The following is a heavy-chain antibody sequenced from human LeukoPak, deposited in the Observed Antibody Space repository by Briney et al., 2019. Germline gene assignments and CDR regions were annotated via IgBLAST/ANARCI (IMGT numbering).Heavy chain of an antibody. V-gene: IGHV1-18*01. CDR2: ISAYNGNT. J-gene: IGHJ6*02. Sequence: ASMKVSCKASGYTFTSYGISWVRQAPGQGLEWMGWISAYNGNTNYAQKLQGRVTMTTDTSTSTAYMELRSLRSDDTAVYYCARGMIATPYYYGMDVWGQGTTVTVSS. CDR3: ARGMIATPYYYGMDV. CDR1: GYTFTSYG. D-gene: IGHD3-22*01.